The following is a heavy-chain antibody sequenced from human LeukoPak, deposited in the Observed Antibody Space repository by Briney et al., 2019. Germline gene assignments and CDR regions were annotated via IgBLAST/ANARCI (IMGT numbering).Heavy chain of an antibody. Sequence: GASVKVSCKASGYTFSSHYIHWVRQAPGQGPEWVGQINPSSGSTIYAQKFDGRVTMTRDTSTSTVYMELSSLRSEDTAVYYCARLGGYSGYEDYWGQGTLVTVSS. CDR1: GYTFSSHY. J-gene: IGHJ4*02. D-gene: IGHD5-12*01. CDR2: INPSSGST. V-gene: IGHV1-46*01. CDR3: ARLGGYSGYEDY.